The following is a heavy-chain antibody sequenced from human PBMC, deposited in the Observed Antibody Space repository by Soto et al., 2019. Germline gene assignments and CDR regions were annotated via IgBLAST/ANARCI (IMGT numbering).Heavy chain of an antibody. CDR2: IDPSDSHT. D-gene: IGHD2-15*01. CDR3: AKGGPIVVVVAATPNYYYGMDV. Sequence: GESLKISCKGSGYSFTSYWISWVRQMPGKGLERMGRIDPSDSHTNYSPSFQGHVTISADKSISTAYLQWSSLKASDTAMYYCAKGGPIVVVVAATPNYYYGMDVWGQGTTVTVSS. V-gene: IGHV5-10-1*01. J-gene: IGHJ6*02. CDR1: GYSFTSYW.